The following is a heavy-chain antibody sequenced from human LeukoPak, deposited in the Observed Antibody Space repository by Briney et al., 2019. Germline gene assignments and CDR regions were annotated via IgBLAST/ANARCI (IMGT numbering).Heavy chain of an antibody. CDR3: ARGYVSGPEVG. Sequence: ASVKVSCKASGGTFSSYAISWVRQAPGQGLEWMGRIIPIFGIANYAQKFQGRVTITADKSTSTAYMELSSLRSKDTAVYYCARGYVSGPEVGWGQGTLVTVSS. V-gene: IGHV1-69*04. CDR1: GGTFSSYA. D-gene: IGHD2-15*01. J-gene: IGHJ4*02. CDR2: IIPIFGIA.